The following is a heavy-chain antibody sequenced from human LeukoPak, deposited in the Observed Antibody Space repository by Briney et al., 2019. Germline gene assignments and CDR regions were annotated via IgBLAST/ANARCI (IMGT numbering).Heavy chain of an antibody. V-gene: IGHV3-23*01. Sequence: GGSLRLSCAASGFTFSSYAVGWVRQAPGKGLERVSGISGSGSSGGSTYYADSVKGRFTISRDNANNTVYLQMNGLSAEDTAVYFCAKGSHYCTSTSCYPTRPLFDYWGQGTLVTVSS. CDR2: ISGSGSSGGST. J-gene: IGHJ4*02. CDR1: GFTFSSYA. D-gene: IGHD2-2*01. CDR3: AKGSHYCTSTSCYPTRPLFDY.